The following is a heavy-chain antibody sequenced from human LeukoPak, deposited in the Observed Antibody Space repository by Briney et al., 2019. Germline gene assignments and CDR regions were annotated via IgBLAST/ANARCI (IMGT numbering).Heavy chain of an antibody. D-gene: IGHD2-15*01. CDR2: IYYSGST. V-gene: IGHV4-59*01. CDR3: ARDTYCSGGSCYPYYYYMDV. J-gene: IGHJ6*03. CDR1: GSSISSYY. Sequence: SETLSLTCTVSGSSISSYYWSWIRQPPGKGLEWIGYIYYSGSTNYNPSLKSRVTISVDTSKNQFSLKLSSVTAADTAVYYCARDTYCSGGSCYPYYYYMDVWGKGTTVTVSS.